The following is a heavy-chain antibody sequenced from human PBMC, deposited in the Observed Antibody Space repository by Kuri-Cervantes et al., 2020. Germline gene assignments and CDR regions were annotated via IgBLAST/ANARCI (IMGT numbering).Heavy chain of an antibody. D-gene: IGHD6-6*01. J-gene: IGHJ4*02. CDR2: ISYDGSNK. Sequence: GESLKISCAASGFTFSSYGMHWVRQAPGKGLEWVAVISYDGSNKYYADSVKGRFTISRDNSKNTLYLQMNSLRAEDTAVYYCAKEKTKRLVDYWGQGTLVTVSS. CDR1: GFTFSSYG. CDR3: AKEKTKRLVDY. V-gene: IGHV3-30*18.